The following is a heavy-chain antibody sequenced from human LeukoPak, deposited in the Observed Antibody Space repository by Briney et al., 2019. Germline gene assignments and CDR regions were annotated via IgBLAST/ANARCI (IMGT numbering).Heavy chain of an antibody. D-gene: IGHD4-23*01. CDR3: ARDPPWGGNSAAFDY. V-gene: IGHV1-69*04. CDR2: IIPVLDIA. Sequence: GASVKVSCKASGGTFSSYSISWVRQAPGQGLEWMGRIIPVLDIANYAQKFQGRVTITADKSTSTAYMELNSLRSEDTAVYYCARDPPWGGNSAAFDYWGQGTLVTVSS. J-gene: IGHJ4*02. CDR1: GGTFSSYS.